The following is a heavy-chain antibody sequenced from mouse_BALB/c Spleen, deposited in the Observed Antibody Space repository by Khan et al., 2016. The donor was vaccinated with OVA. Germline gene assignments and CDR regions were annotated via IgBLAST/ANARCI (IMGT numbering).Heavy chain of an antibody. V-gene: IGHV2-9*02. Sequence: QVQLKESGPGLVAPSQSLSITCTVSGFSLTSYGVHWVRQPPGKGLEWMGVIWTGGSTNYYSALFSRLSISKDNSKCHAFLKMNSMQTDDTAVDYCARYYGNDGWYLDVWGAGTTVTVSS. CDR1: GFSLTSYG. D-gene: IGHD2-2*01. CDR3: ARYYGNDGWYLDV. J-gene: IGHJ1*01. CDR2: IWTGGST.